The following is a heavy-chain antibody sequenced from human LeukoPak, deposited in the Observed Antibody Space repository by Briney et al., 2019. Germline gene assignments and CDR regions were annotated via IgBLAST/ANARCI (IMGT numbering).Heavy chain of an antibody. J-gene: IGHJ5*02. Sequence: LSETLSLTCTVSGGSISSYYWSWIRQPPGKGLEWIGYIDYSGSTNYNPSLKSRVTISVDTSKNQFSLKLSSVTAADTAVYYCASTSLDYDILTGYYSWFDPWGQGTLVTVSS. CDR3: ASTSLDYDILTGYYSWFDP. D-gene: IGHD3-9*01. V-gene: IGHV4-59*01. CDR1: GGSISSYY. CDR2: IDYSGST.